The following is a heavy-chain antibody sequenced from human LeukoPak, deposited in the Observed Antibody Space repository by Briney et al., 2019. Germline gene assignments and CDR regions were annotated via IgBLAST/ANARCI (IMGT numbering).Heavy chain of an antibody. Sequence: GASVKVSCKASGYTFTGYYMHWVRQAPGQGLEWMGWINPNSGGTNYAQKFQGRVTMTRDTSISTAYMELSRLRSVDTAVYYCAREGVATIGAGGYYYYGMDVWGQGATVTVSS. D-gene: IGHD5-12*01. CDR3: AREGVATIGAGGYYYYGMDV. CDR2: INPNSGGT. V-gene: IGHV1-2*02. J-gene: IGHJ6*02. CDR1: GYTFTGYY.